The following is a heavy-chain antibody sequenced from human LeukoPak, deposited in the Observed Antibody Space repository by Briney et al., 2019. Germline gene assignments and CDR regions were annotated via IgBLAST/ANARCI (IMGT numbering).Heavy chain of an antibody. J-gene: IGHJ4*02. CDR1: GFTFSTYA. D-gene: IGHD2-15*01. CDR3: AKGRCNGGGCRAILDS. V-gene: IGHV3-23*01. Sequence: GGSLRLSCAASGFTFSTYAMSWVRQAPGKGLEWVSGISGSGTTTTYADSVKGRFTISRDNSKNTLYLQMNSLRVEDTAVYYCAKGRCNGGGCRAILDSWGQGTLATVSS. CDR2: ISGSGTTT.